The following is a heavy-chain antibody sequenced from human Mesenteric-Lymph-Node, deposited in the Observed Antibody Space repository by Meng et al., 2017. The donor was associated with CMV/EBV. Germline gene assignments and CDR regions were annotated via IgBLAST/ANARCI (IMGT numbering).Heavy chain of an antibody. D-gene: IGHD1-1*01. CDR1: GFTFSDHY. Sequence: GESLKISCAASGFTFSDHYMDWVRQAPGKGLEWVGRIRSKANSYATAYAASVKGRFTISRDDSKNTAYLQMNSLKTEDTAVYYCTRRVKLENDYYGMDVWGQGTTVTVSS. CDR2: IRSKANSYAT. V-gene: IGHV3-73*01. J-gene: IGHJ6*02. CDR3: TRRVKLENDYYGMDV.